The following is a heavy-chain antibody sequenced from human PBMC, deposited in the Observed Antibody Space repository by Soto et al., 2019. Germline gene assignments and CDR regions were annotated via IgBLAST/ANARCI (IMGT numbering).Heavy chain of an antibody. J-gene: IGHJ2*01. Sequence: GGSLRLSCAASGFTFSSYWMHWVRQAPGKGLVWVSRINSDGSSTSYADSVKGRFTISRDNAKNTLYLQMNSLRAEDTAVYYCARDQGYCSGGSCYSWYFDLWGRGTLVTVSS. CDR1: GFTFSSYW. CDR3: ARDQGYCSGGSCYSWYFDL. V-gene: IGHV3-74*01. CDR2: INSDGSST. D-gene: IGHD2-15*01.